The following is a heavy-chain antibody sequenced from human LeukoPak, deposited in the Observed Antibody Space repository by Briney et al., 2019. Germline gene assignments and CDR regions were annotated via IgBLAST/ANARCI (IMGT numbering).Heavy chain of an antibody. CDR2: ISASGIST. Sequence: GGSLRLSCAASGFTFGSYAMSWVRQAPGMGLEWVSAISASGISTYYADSVKGRFTISRDKSENTLYLRMNSLRAEDTAVYYCAKGYYDSAEGHFDHWGQGTLVTVSS. J-gene: IGHJ4*02. V-gene: IGHV3-23*01. CDR1: GFTFGSYA. D-gene: IGHD3-22*01. CDR3: AKGYYDSAEGHFDH.